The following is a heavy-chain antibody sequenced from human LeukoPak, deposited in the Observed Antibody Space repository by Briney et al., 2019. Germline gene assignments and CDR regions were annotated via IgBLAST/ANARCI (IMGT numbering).Heavy chain of an antibody. CDR1: GGSFSGYY. Sequence: PSETLSLTCAVYGGSFSGYYWSWIRQPPGKGLEWIGEVNHSGSTNYNPSLKSRVTISVDTSKNQFSLKLGSVTAADTAVYYCANRRRYCSGGSCYLPFDYWGQGTLVTVSS. V-gene: IGHV4-34*01. CDR3: ANRRRYCSGGSCYLPFDY. J-gene: IGHJ4*02. CDR2: VNHSGST. D-gene: IGHD2-15*01.